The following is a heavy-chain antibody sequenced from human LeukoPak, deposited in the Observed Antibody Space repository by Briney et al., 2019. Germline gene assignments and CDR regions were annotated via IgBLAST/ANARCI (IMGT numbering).Heavy chain of an antibody. V-gene: IGHV4-31*03. CDR2: IYYSGST. CDR1: GGSISSGGYY. D-gene: IGHD5-24*01. Sequence: PSETLSLTCTVSGGSISSGGYYWSWIRQHPGKGLEWIGYIYYSGSTYYNPSLKSRVTISVDTSKNQFSLKLSSATAADTAVYYCAREKSVATIDYWGQGTLVTVSS. J-gene: IGHJ4*02. CDR3: AREKSVATIDY.